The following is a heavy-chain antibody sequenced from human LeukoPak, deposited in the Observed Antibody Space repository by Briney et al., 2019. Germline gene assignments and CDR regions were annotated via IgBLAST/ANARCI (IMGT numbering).Heavy chain of an antibody. J-gene: IGHJ4*02. CDR1: GGSISDRSFY. CDR3: ARVATTFGGYYFDH. D-gene: IGHD3-3*01. Sequence: SETLSLTCPVSGGSISDRSFYWGWIRQPPGQGLEWLGHIFHSGSTSYNSSFRSRVTILVATSKKQFFLEVNSVTAADTAVYYCARVATTFGGYYFDHWGLGILVTVSS. CDR2: IFHSGST. V-gene: IGHV4-39*07.